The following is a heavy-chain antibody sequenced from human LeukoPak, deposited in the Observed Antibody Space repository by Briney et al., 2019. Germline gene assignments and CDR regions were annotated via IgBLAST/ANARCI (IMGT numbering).Heavy chain of an antibody. D-gene: IGHD2-2*01. Sequence: GGPLRLSCAASGFTFSSYAMSWVRQAPGKGLEWVSAISGSGGSTYYADSVKGRFTISRDNSKNTLYLQMNSLRAEDAAVYYCAKMEAIVVVPAAHFDPWGQGTLVTVSS. CDR1: GFTFSSYA. J-gene: IGHJ5*02. CDR3: AKMEAIVVVPAAHFDP. CDR2: ISGSGGST. V-gene: IGHV3-23*01.